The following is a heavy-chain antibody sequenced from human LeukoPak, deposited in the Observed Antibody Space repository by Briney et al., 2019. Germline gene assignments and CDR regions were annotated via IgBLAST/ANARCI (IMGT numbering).Heavy chain of an antibody. Sequence: SSETLSLTCTVSGGSLRSSTYFWGWIRQPPGKGLEWIGDIHYSGNTYYDPSLKSRVTISVDTSKNQFSLKLNSVTAADTAVYYCARVRKSNYDFWSGPPYYYYMDVWGKGTTVTVSS. J-gene: IGHJ6*03. V-gene: IGHV4-39*07. CDR1: GGSLRSSTYF. CDR2: IHYSGNT. CDR3: ARVRKSNYDFWSGPPYYYYMDV. D-gene: IGHD3-3*01.